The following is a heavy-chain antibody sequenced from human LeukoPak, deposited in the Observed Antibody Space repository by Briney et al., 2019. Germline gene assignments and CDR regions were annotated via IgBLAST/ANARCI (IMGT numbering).Heavy chain of an antibody. J-gene: IGHJ6*04. Sequence: GGSLRLSCAASGFTFSTYNMNWVRQAPGKGLEWVSSITSSSSYTFYADSVRGRFTISRDNAKNSLYLQMNSLRAEDTAIYYCAELGITMIGGVWGKGTTVTISS. CDR1: GFTFSTYN. V-gene: IGHV3-21*01. CDR2: ITSSSSYT. D-gene: IGHD3-10*02. CDR3: AELGITMIGGV.